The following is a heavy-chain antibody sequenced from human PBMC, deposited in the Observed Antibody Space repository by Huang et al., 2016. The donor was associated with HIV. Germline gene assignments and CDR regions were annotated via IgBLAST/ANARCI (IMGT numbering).Heavy chain of an antibody. CDR1: GDSISSGNYY. Sequence: QVRLQGSGPGLVKPSQTLSLTCTVSGDSISSGNYYWSWIRQPAGKGLDWIGHIYTSGTTNYNPTLKSRGAISLDTSRNQFSLKLTPVTATDTAVYYCARGGTYNTRGWYFDYWGQGTLVTVSS. D-gene: IGHD1-1*01. CDR3: ARGGTYNTRGWYFDY. CDR2: IYTSGTT. J-gene: IGHJ4*02. V-gene: IGHV4-61*09.